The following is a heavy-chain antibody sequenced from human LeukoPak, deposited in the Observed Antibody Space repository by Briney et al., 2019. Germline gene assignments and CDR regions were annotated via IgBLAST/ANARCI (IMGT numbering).Heavy chain of an antibody. CDR2: ISDGGGTT. CDR3: AKDITPGGYNWFDP. D-gene: IGHD1-14*01. CDR1: GFTFSSYA. J-gene: IGHJ5*02. Sequence: GGSLRLSCAASGFTFSSYAMSWVRQAPGKGLEWVSAISDGGGTTYYADSVQGRFTISRDYSKNTLFLQMNSLRADDTAVYYCAKDITPGGYNWFDPWGQGTLVTVSS. V-gene: IGHV3-23*01.